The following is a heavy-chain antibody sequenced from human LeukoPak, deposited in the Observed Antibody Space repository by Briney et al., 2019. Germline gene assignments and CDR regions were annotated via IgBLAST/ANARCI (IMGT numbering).Heavy chain of an antibody. CDR3: ARRRAVWFGSYYYYGMDV. CDR1: GFTFSSYW. J-gene: IGHJ6*02. D-gene: IGHD3-10*01. Sequence: GGSLRLSCAASGFTFSSYWMHWVRQAPGKGLVWVSRINSDGSSTSYADSVKGRFTISRDNSKNTLYLQMNSLRAEDTAVYYCARRRAVWFGSYYYYGMDVWGQGTTVTVSS. V-gene: IGHV3-74*01. CDR2: INSDGSST.